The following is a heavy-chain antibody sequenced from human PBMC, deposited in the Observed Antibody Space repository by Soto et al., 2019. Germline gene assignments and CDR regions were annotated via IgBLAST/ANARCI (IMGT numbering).Heavy chain of an antibody. D-gene: IGHD3-10*01. CDR2: IYFRGST. J-gene: IGHJ3*02. Sequence: QVQLQESGPGLVKASETLSLTCAVSGGSITNYYWSWIRQPPGTGLEWIGYIYFRGSTHYNPSLTSRVTISVDTSKNQFSLKLSSVTAADTAIYYCARKGTYYRDAFDMWGQGTMVTVSS. CDR1: GGSITNYY. CDR3: ARKGTYYRDAFDM. V-gene: IGHV4-59*01.